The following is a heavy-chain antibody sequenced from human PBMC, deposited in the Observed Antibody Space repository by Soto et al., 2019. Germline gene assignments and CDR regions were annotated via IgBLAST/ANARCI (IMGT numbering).Heavy chain of an antibody. CDR1: GGSISSYY. Sequence: PSETLSLSCTGSGGSISSYYWSWIRQPPGKGLEWIGYIYYSGSTNYNPSLKSRVTISVDTSKNEFWLKLSSVTAADTAVYYCETDLITYTYGHYYSSGMYVCGQRTTVTLSS. CDR3: ETDLITYTYGHYYSSGMYV. V-gene: IGHV4-59*01. D-gene: IGHD5-18*01. J-gene: IGHJ6*02. CDR2: IYYSGST.